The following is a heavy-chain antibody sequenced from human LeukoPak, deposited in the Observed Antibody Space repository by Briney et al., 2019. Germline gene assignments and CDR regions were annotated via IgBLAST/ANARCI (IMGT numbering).Heavy chain of an antibody. CDR1: GYTFTNFY. D-gene: IGHD6-13*01. Sequence: ASLKVSCKASGYTFTNFYIHWVRQAPGQGLEWMGIINPSGGATRYAQKLQGRVTMTRDTSTSTVYMELSGLRSEDTAVYYCARAPFRSAAAADFDYWGQGTLVTVSS. CDR3: ARAPFRSAAAADFDY. CDR2: INPSGGAT. J-gene: IGHJ4*02. V-gene: IGHV1-46*04.